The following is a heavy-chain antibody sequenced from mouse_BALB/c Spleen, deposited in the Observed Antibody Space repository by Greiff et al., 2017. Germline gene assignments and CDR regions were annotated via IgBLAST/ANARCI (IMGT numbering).Heavy chain of an antibody. CDR1: GYSITSDYA. V-gene: IGHV3-2*02. CDR2: ISYSGST. CDR3: ARGDYGSSYWFAY. J-gene: IGHJ3*01. D-gene: IGHD1-1*01. Sequence: EVKLQESGPGLVKPSQSLSLTCTVTGYSITSDYAWNWIRQFPGNKLEWMGYISYSGSTSYNPSLKSRISITRDTSKNQFFLQLNSVTTEDTVTYYCARGDYGSSYWFAYWGQGTLVTVSA.